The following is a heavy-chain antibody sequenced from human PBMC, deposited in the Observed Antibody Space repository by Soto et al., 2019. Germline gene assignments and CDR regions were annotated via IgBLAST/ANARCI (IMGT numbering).Heavy chain of an antibody. J-gene: IGHJ4*01. V-gene: IGHV3-64D*08. CDR3: AVVAGSYDFDA. CDR1: GFTFSSYA. D-gene: IGHD6-19*01. Sequence: EVQLVESGGGLVQSGGSLRLSCSASGFTFSSYAMHWVRQAPGKGLEYVSAIKNSGSSTNYADSVKGRFTVSRDNSKNTRYHQMSSLRSEDTAVYYCAVVAGSYDFDAWGHGTLVTVSS. CDR2: IKNSGSST.